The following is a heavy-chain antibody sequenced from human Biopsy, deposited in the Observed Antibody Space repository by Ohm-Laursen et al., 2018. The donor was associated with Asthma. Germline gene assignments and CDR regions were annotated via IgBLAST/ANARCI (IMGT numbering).Heavy chain of an antibody. CDR2: IYRNGDT. Sequence: SQTLSLTCAVSGDSIDSGDYSWTWIRQSPGVGLEWIGYIYRNGDTYYNPTLKNQVTISIDRSKNQFSLRLRSVTAADTAVYYCARGWNCGGECYTLDSWGQGTLVTVSS. D-gene: IGHD2-21*01. V-gene: IGHV4-30-2*06. CDR1: GDSIDSGDYS. J-gene: IGHJ4*02. CDR3: ARGWNCGGECYTLDS.